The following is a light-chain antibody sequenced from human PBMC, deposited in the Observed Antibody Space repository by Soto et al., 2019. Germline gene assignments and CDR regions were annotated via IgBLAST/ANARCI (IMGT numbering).Light chain of an antibody. CDR1: QSVSSS. CDR2: GAS. Sequence: LSVSPVERATLSSRASQSVSSSLAWYQQKPGRSPRLLIYGASIRATGIPDRSSGSGSGTDFTLTISRLEPEDFAVYYCQGYGHSRKFGEGTKVEIK. J-gene: IGKJ4*02. V-gene: IGKV3-20*01. CDR3: QGYGHSRK.